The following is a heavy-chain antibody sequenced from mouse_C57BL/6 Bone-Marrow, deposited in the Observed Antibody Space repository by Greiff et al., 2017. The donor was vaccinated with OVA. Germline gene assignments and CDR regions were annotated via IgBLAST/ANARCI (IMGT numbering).Heavy chain of an antibody. Sequence: EVMLVESGGGLVQPGGSLKLSCAASGFTFSDYGMAWVRQVPRKGPKWVAFISNLAYSIYYADTVTGRFTIARENAKNTLYLEMRSLKSEDTAMYYCARPGDSNSFAYWGQGTLVTVSA. CDR3: ARPGDSNSFAY. V-gene: IGHV5-15*04. D-gene: IGHD2-5*01. CDR1: GFTFSDYG. J-gene: IGHJ3*01. CDR2: ISNLAYSI.